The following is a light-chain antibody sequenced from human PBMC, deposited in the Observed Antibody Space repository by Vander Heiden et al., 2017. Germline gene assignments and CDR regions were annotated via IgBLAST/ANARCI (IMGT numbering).Light chain of an antibody. Sequence: SYVLTQPPSVSVAPGQTASITCGGTNIGTLSVHWYQQKAGQAPLLLVYDDSDRPSGIPERFSGSNSGHTATLTINRVEAGDEADYFCQMWDDNGDLVVFGGGTKLTVL. CDR1: NIGTLS. J-gene: IGLJ2*01. V-gene: IGLV3-21*02. CDR2: DDS. CDR3: QMWDDNGDLVV.